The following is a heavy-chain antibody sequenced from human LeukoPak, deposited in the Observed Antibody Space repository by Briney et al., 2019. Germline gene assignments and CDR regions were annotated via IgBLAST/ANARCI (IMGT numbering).Heavy chain of an antibody. Sequence: GGSLRLSCAASGFTFRNYAMSWVRQSPGKGLEWVSAISDSGDGTYYADSVRARFTISRDNSKNTVDLQMSSLRAEDTAVYYCVREVSGWPNNWFDPWGQGTLVTVSS. CDR1: GFTFRNYA. J-gene: IGHJ5*02. V-gene: IGHV3-23*01. CDR2: ISDSGDGT. CDR3: VREVSGWPNNWFDP. D-gene: IGHD6-19*01.